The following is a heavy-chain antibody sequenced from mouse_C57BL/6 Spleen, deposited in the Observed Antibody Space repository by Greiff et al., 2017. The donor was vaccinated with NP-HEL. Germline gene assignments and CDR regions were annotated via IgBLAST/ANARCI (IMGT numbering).Heavy chain of an antibody. CDR3: AREGLQCAY. CDR2: ISDGGSYT. Sequence: EVQGVESGGGLVKPGGSLKLSCAASGFTFSSYAMSWVRQTPEKRLEWVATISDGGSYTYYPDNVKGRFTISRDNAKNNLYLQMSHLKSEDTAMYYCAREGLQCAYWGQGTLVTVSA. CDR1: GFTFSSYA. J-gene: IGHJ3*01. V-gene: IGHV5-4*01. D-gene: IGHD2-13*01.